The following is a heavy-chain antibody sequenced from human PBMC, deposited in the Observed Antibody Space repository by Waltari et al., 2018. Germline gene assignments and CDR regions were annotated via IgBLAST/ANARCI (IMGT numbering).Heavy chain of an antibody. CDR2: IYYSGST. D-gene: IGHD3-22*01. CDR1: GGSISSYY. CDR3: ARDEGYYYDSSGYYFY. J-gene: IGHJ4*02. Sequence: QVQLQESGPGLVKPSETLSLTCTVSGGSISSYYWSWIRQPPGKGLEWIGYIYYSGSTNYNPSLKSRVTISVDTSKNQFSLKLSSVTAADTAVYYCARDEGYYYDSSGYYFYWGQGTLVTVSS. V-gene: IGHV4-59*01.